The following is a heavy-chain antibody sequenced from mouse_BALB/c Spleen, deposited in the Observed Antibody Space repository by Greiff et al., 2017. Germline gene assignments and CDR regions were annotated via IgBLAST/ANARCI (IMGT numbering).Heavy chain of an antibody. CDR3: ARGTYGNNYAMDY. J-gene: IGHJ4*01. D-gene: IGHD2-10*02. V-gene: IGHV1S29*02. CDR1: GYTFTDYN. CDR2: IYPYNGGT. Sequence: VQLQQSGPELVKPGASVKISCKASGYTFTDYNMHWVKQSHGKSLEWIGYIYPYNGGTGYNQKFKSKATLTVDNSSSTAYMELRSLTSEDSAVYYCARGTYGNNYAMDYWGQGTSVTVSS.